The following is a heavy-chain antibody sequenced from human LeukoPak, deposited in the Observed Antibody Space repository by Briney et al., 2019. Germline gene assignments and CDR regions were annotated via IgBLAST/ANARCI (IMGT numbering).Heavy chain of an antibody. J-gene: IGHJ4*02. Sequence: GGSLRLSCAASGFTFSSYGMHWVRQAPGKGRELVAVISYDGSNKYYADSVKGRFTISRDNSKNTLYLQMNSLRAEDTAVYYCAKGPTGYSSSWPDYWGQGTLVTVSS. CDR1: GFTFSSYG. V-gene: IGHV3-30*18. D-gene: IGHD6-13*01. CDR2: ISYDGSNK. CDR3: AKGPTGYSSSWPDY.